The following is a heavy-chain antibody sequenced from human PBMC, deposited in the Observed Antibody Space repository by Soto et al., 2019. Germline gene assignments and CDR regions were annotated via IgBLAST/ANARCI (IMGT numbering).Heavy chain of an antibody. CDR3: VKDAWYV. CDR2: ISGSGDNT. Sequence: PGGSLRLSCAASGFTLNSYAMSWVRQAPGKGLEWVSAISGSGDNTYYGDSVKGRFTISRDDSKNTLYLQMDSLRADDTAMYYCVKDAWYVWGQGTLVTVSS. D-gene: IGHD1-20*01. J-gene: IGHJ4*02. V-gene: IGHV3-23*01. CDR1: GFTLNSYA.